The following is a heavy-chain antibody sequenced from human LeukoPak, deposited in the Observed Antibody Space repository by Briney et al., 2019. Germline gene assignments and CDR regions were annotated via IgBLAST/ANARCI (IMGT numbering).Heavy chain of an antibody. CDR1: GGSISSSNW. CDR3: ARASYGAFDI. CDR2: INHSGST. J-gene: IGHJ3*02. Sequence: SETLSLTCAVSGGSISSSNWWSWVRQPPGKGLEWIGEINHSGSTNYNPSLKSRVTISVDTSKNQFSLKLSSVTAADTAVYYCARASYGAFDIWGQGTMVTVSS. D-gene: IGHD2-8*01. V-gene: IGHV4-4*02.